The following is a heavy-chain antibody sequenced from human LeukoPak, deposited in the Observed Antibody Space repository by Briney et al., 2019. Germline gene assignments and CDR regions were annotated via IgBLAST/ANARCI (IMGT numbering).Heavy chain of an antibody. CDR1: GCSFSSYY. CDR2: IYTSGST. CDR3: ARDRLYDSSGYYFDAFDI. J-gene: IGHJ3*02. D-gene: IGHD3-22*01. Sequence: SETLSLTCTVSGCSFSSYYWSWVRQPAGKGLEWIGRIYTSGSTNYNPSLKSRVTMSVDTSKNQFSLKLSSVTAADTAVYYCARDRLYDSSGYYFDAFDIWGQGTMVTVSS. V-gene: IGHV4-4*07.